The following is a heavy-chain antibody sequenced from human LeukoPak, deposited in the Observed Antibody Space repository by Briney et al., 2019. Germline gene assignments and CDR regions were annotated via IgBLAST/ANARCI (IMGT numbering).Heavy chain of an antibody. Sequence: SETLSLTCTVSGGSISSYYWSWIRQPPGKGLEWIGYIYYSGSTNYNPSLKSRVTISVDTSKNQFSLKLSSVTAADTAVYYCAREKVYRTYYFDYWGQGTLVTVSS. CDR1: GGSISSYY. D-gene: IGHD5-18*01. CDR2: IYYSGST. V-gene: IGHV4-59*01. CDR3: AREKVYRTYYFDY. J-gene: IGHJ4*02.